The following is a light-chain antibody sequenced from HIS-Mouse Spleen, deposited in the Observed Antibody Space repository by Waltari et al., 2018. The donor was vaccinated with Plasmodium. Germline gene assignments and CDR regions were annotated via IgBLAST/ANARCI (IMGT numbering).Light chain of an antibody. Sequence: EIVMTQSPATLSVSPGERATLSCRASQRVSSNLAWYQQKPGQAPRLLIYGASTRATGIPARFSGSGSGTEFTLTISSLQSEDFAVYYCQQYNNWSFTFGQGTKVEIK. CDR2: GAS. J-gene: IGKJ1*01. V-gene: IGKV3-15*01. CDR3: QQYNNWSFT. CDR1: QRVSSN.